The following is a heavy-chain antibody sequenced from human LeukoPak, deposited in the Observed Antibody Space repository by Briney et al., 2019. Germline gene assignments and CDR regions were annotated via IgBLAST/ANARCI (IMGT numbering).Heavy chain of an antibody. CDR3: ASGGSGYYEYFQH. Sequence: PGGSLRLSCAASGFTFDDYGMSWVRHAPGKGLEWVSGINWNGGSTVYADSVKGRFTISRDNAKNSLYLQTNSLRAEDTALYYCASGGSGYYEYFQHWGQGTLVTVSS. CDR2: INWNGGST. CDR1: GFTFDDYG. V-gene: IGHV3-20*04. D-gene: IGHD5-12*01. J-gene: IGHJ1*01.